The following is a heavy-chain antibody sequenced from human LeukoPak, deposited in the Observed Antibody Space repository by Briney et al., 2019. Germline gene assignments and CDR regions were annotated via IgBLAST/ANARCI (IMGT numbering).Heavy chain of an antibody. Sequence: SETLSLTCTVPGGSISSFYWSWIRQSPGKGLDWIGYINYSGTTNYSPSLKSRATISVDTSKNQLSLKLSSVTAADTAMYYCARAQKGETTYGWFDNWGQGTLVTVSS. V-gene: IGHV4-59*01. D-gene: IGHD3-10*01. CDR3: ARAQKGETTYGWFDN. CDR1: GGSISSFY. CDR2: INYSGTT. J-gene: IGHJ4*02.